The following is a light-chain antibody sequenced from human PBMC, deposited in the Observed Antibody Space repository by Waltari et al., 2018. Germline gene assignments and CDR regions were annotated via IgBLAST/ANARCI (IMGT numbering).Light chain of an antibody. CDR1: QSISTW. J-gene: IGKJ2*01. CDR2: KAS. CDR3: QQYNSDSHS. V-gene: IGKV1-5*03. Sequence: DIQMTQSPSSLSASVGDKVTITCRASQSISTWLAWFQLKPGKAPKPLIYKASNLESVVPSRFSGSGAGTEFTLTISSLLPEDFATYYCQQYNSDSHSFGQGTRLEIK.